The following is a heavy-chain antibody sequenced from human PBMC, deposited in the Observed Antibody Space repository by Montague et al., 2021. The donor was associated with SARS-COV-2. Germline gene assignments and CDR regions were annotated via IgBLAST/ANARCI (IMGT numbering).Heavy chain of an antibody. CDR2: IYYSGST. Sequence: SETLSLTCTVSGGSISSYYWCWIRQPPGKGLEWIGYIYYSGSTDYNPTLTSRVTISVDTSKNQFSLKLSSVTAADTAVYYCARGAGYYYGSGSYYKVRDVFDIWGQGTMVTVSS. J-gene: IGHJ3*02. V-gene: IGHV4-59*01. CDR1: GGSISSYY. D-gene: IGHD3-10*01. CDR3: ARGAGYYYGSGSYYKVRDVFDI.